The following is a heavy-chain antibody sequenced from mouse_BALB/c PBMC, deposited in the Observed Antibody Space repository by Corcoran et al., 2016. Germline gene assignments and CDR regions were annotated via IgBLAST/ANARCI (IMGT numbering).Heavy chain of an antibody. Sequence: EVQLQQSGAELVKPGASVKLSCTASGFNIKDTYMHWVKQRPEQGLEWIGRIDPANGNTKYDPKFQGKATITADTSSNTAYLQLSSLTSEDTAVYYCARRVYDGHAMDYWGQGTSVTVSS. J-gene: IGHJ4*01. D-gene: IGHD2-3*01. CDR1: GFNIKDTY. V-gene: IGHV14-3*02. CDR2: IDPANGNT. CDR3: ARRVYDGHAMDY.